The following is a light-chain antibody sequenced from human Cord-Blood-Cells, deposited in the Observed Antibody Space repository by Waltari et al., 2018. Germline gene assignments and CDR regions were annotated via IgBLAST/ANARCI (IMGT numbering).Light chain of an antibody. Sequence: QSVLTQPPSVSGAPGQRVTISCTGSSSNIGAGYDVHWYQQLPGTAPNLLLYGNSNRPSGVPDRFSGSKSGTSASLAITGLQAEDEADYYCQSYDSSLSGYWVFGGGTKLTVL. CDR3: QSYDSSLSGYWV. J-gene: IGLJ3*02. V-gene: IGLV1-40*01. CDR2: GNS. CDR1: SSNIGAGYD.